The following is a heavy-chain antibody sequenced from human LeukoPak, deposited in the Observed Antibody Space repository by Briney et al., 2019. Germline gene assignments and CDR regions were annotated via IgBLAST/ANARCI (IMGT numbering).Heavy chain of an antibody. V-gene: IGHV4-34*01. D-gene: IGHD3-3*01. CDR3: ARRSFPYYDFWSGWYNWFDP. J-gene: IGHJ5*02. CDR2: INHSGST. CDR1: GGSFSGYY. Sequence: KPSETLSLTCAVYGGSFSGYYWIWIRQPPGKGLEWIGEINHSGSTNYNPSLKSRVTISVDTSKNQFSLKLSSVTAADTAVYYCARRSFPYYDFWSGWYNWFDPWGQGTLVTVSS.